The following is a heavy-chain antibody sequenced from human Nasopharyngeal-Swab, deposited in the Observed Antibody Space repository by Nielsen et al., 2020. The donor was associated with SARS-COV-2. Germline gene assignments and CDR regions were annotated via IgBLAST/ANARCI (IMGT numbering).Heavy chain of an antibody. CDR1: GYTFTSYG. CDR3: ARDGEASGYDNNWFDP. Sequence: ASVKVSCKASGYTFTSYGISWVRQAPGHGLEWMGWISAYNGNTNYAQKLQGRVTMTTDTSTSTAYMELRSLRSEDTAVYYCARDGEASGYDNNWFDPWGQGTLVTVSS. CDR2: ISAYNGNT. D-gene: IGHD5-12*01. V-gene: IGHV1-18*01. J-gene: IGHJ5*02.